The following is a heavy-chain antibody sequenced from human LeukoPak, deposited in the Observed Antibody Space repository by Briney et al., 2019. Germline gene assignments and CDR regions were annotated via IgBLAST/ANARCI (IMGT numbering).Heavy chain of an antibody. V-gene: IGHV3-21*01. D-gene: IGHD3-10*01. CDR1: GFTFSSYS. CDR3: ARESYYGSSQNEAFDI. CDR2: ISSSSSYI. J-gene: IGHJ3*02. Sequence: GGSLRLSCAASGFTFSSYSMNWVRQAPGKGLEWVSSISSSSSYIYYADSVKGRFTISRDNAKNSLYLQMNSLRAEDTAVYYCARESYYGSSQNEAFDIWGQGTMVTVSS.